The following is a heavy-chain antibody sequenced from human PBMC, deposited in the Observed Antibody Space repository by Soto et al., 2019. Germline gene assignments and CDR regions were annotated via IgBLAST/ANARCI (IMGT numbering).Heavy chain of an antibody. Sequence: QVQLVQSGAEVKKPGSSVKVSCKASGGTFSSYAISWVRQAPGQGLEWMGGIIPIFGTANYAQKFQGRVTITADESTSTAYMELSSLRSEDTAEYYCATPGVGATHSAFDIWGQGTMVTVSS. D-gene: IGHD1-26*01. V-gene: IGHV1-69*01. CDR3: ATPGVGATHSAFDI. J-gene: IGHJ3*02. CDR2: IIPIFGTA. CDR1: GGTFSSYA.